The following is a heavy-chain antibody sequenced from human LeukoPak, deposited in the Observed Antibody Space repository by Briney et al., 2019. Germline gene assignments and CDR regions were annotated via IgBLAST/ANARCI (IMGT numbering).Heavy chain of an antibody. CDR3: ARDEYYYDSSGSGDY. CDR1: GYSISSGYY. V-gene: IGHV4-38-2*02. CDR2: IYHGGST. D-gene: IGHD3-22*01. J-gene: IGHJ4*02. Sequence: SETLSLTCTVSGYSISSGYYWGWIRQPPGKGLEWIGSIYHGGSTYYNPSLKSRVTISVDTSKNQFSLKLSSVTAADTAVYYCARDEYYYDSSGSGDYWGQGTLVTVSS.